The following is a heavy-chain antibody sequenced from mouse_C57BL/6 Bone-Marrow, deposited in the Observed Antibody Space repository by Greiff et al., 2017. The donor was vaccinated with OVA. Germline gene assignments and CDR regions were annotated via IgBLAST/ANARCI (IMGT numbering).Heavy chain of an antibody. J-gene: IGHJ4*01. V-gene: IGHV1-74*01. Sequence: VKLQQPGAELVKPGASVKVSCKASGYTFTSYWMHWVKQRPGQGLEWIGRIHPSDSDTNYNQKFKGKATLTVDKSSSTAYMQLSSLTSEDSAVYYCAISTAQAFYYYAMDYWGQGTSVTVSS. CDR3: AISTAQAFYYYAMDY. CDR2: IHPSDSDT. D-gene: IGHD3-2*02. CDR1: GYTFTSYW.